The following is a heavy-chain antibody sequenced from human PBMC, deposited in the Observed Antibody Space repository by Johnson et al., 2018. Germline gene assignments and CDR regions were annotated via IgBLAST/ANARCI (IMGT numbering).Heavy chain of an antibody. CDR2: FYYSRST. CDR1: GGSITSDY. CDR3: ARAASLHYYDSSAFTTKKAIYWYFDL. V-gene: IGHV4-59*01. Sequence: QVQLQESGPGLVKXSETLSLTCTVSGGSITSDYWSWIRQPPGKGLEWIGYFYYSRSTNYNPSLTSRVTLSVDKSKNQFTLKLSSVTDADTAMYYCARAASLHYYDSSAFTTKKAIYWYFDLWGRGTLVTVSS. D-gene: IGHD3-22*01. J-gene: IGHJ2*01.